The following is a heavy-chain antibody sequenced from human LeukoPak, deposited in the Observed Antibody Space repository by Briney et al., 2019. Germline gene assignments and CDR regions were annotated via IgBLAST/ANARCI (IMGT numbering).Heavy chain of an antibody. V-gene: IGHV4-61*01. Sequence: SETLSLTCTVSGGSVSSGSYYWSWIRQPPGKGLAWIGYIYYSGSTNYNPSLKSRVTISVDTSKNQFSLKLSSVSAADTAVYYCARELGYCSSTSCRNHDAFDIWGQGTMVTVSS. CDR3: ARELGYCSSTSCRNHDAFDI. D-gene: IGHD2-2*01. CDR2: IYYSGST. J-gene: IGHJ3*02. CDR1: GGSVSSGSYY.